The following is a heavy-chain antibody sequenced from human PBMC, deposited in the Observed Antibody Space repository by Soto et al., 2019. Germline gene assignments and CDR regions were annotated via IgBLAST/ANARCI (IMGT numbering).Heavy chain of an antibody. D-gene: IGHD1-26*01. CDR3: ARDFAWAFDY. CDR2: ISGNSRTI. Sequence: EVQLVESGGGLVQSGGSLRLSCVASGFTFSGYSMNWVRQAPGKGLEWVSYISGNSRTIHYADSVRGRFTISRDNAKNSLYLQMSSLRDEDTAVYYCARDFAWAFDYWGQGTLLTVSP. V-gene: IGHV3-48*02. CDR1: GFTFSGYS. J-gene: IGHJ4*02.